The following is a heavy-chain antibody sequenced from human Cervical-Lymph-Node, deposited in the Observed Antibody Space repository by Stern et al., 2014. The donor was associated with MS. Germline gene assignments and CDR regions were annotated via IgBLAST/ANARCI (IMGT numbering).Heavy chain of an antibody. V-gene: IGHV1-69*09. CDR3: ARGVVSNRAAATLHNLFDP. CDR1: GGTFSSSYA. Sequence: VQLVQSGAEVKKNGSSMNVSCKTSGGTFSSSYAITWMRQAPGQGLEWMGRILPILGLANYAQKFQGRVTITADTSTSTTYMELSSLRSEDTAVYYCARGVVSNRAAATLHNLFDPWGQGTLVTVYS. D-gene: IGHD2-15*01. J-gene: IGHJ5*02. CDR2: ILPILGLA.